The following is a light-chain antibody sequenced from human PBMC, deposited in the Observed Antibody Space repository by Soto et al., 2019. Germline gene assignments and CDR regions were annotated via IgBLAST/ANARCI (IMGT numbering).Light chain of an antibody. V-gene: IGLV1-40*01. Sequence: QSVLTQPPSLSGAPGQRVTISCTGSSSDIGAGSEVHWYQQLPGTAPKLLIFGSTNRPSGVPDRFSGSKSATSASLAITGLQAEDDADYYCQSYDNSLSADVFGTGTKLTVL. CDR3: QSYDNSLSADV. CDR2: GST. J-gene: IGLJ1*01. CDR1: SSDIGAGSE.